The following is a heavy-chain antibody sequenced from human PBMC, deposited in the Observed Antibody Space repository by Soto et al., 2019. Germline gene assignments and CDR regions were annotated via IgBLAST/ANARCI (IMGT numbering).Heavy chain of an antibody. V-gene: IGHV3-53*01. CDR2: IYTGGST. D-gene: IGHD2-21*02. Sequence: EVQLVESGGGLIQPGGSLRLSCAASGFTVSRYYMSWVRQAPGKGLEWVSVIYTGGSTFYADSVKARFTISRDNSKNTVYLQMNSLRAEDTAVYYCARDLGRDTTQNWGQGTLVTVSS. CDR1: GFTVSRYY. J-gene: IGHJ1*01. CDR3: ARDLGRDTTQN.